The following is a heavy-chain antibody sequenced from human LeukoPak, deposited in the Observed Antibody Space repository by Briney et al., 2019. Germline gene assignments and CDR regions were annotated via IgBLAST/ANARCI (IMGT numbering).Heavy chain of an antibody. J-gene: IGHJ4*02. V-gene: IGHV1-69*13. CDR2: IIPIFGTA. CDR1: GGTFSSYA. CDR3: ARAPTGYSGSYYGSFFDY. D-gene: IGHD1-26*01. Sequence: ASVKVSCKASGGTFSSYAISWVRQAPGQGLEWMGGIIPIFGTANYAQKFQGRVTITADESTSAAYMELSSLRSEDTAVYYCARAPTGYSGSYYGSFFDYWGQGTLVTVSS.